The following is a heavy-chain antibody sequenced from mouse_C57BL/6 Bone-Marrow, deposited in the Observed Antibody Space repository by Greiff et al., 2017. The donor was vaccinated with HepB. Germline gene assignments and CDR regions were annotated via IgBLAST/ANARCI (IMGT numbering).Heavy chain of an antibody. J-gene: IGHJ1*03. CDR3: ASHYYGSSYGYWYFDV. D-gene: IGHD1-1*01. V-gene: IGHV1-55*01. CDR1: GYTFTSYW. CDR2: IYPGSGST. Sequence: QVQLKQPGAELVKPGASVKMSCKASGYTFTSYWITWVKQRPGQGLEWIGDIYPGSGSTNYNEKFKSKATLTVDTSSSTAYMQLSSLTSEDSAVYYCASHYYGSSYGYWYFDVWGTGTTVTVSS.